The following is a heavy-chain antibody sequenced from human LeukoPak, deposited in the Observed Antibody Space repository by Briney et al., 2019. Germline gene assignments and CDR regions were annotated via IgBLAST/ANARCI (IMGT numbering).Heavy chain of an antibody. CDR1: GFTFSDYS. CDR2: IGGRGDGI. CDR3: AREIPGRIAADC. Sequence: GGSLRLSCAASGFTFSDYSMNWVRQAPGKGLEWISYIGGRGDGISYADSVKGRFTASRDNAKNSLFLQMNRLRGEDTAIYFCAREIPGRIAADCWGQGTLVTVSS. V-gene: IGHV3-48*01. J-gene: IGHJ4*02. D-gene: IGHD2-15*01.